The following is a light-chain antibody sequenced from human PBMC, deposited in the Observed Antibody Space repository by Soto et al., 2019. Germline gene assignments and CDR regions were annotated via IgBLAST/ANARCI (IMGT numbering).Light chain of an antibody. CDR2: EVN. J-gene: IGLJ1*01. Sequence: QSVLTQPASVSGSAGRSITISCTGTSSDVGGYDYVSWYQQHPGKAPKLMVFEVNNRPSGVSNRFSGSKSGNTASLTISGLQAEDDGHYYCSSYSGSSTPYVFGTGTKVTVL. CDR3: SSYSGSSTPYV. CDR1: SSDVGGYDY. V-gene: IGLV2-14*01.